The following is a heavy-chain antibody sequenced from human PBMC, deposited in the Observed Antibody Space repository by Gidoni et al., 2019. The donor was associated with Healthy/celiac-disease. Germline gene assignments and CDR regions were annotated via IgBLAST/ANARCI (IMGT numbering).Heavy chain of an antibody. J-gene: IGHJ4*02. CDR3: ARGGGYDYSPLNY. V-gene: IGHV3-64*01. D-gene: IGHD5-12*01. CDR2: ISSNGGST. Sequence: EVQLVESGGGWVQLGGSWSLSVAASGSPFSSYAMHWVRQAPGKGLEYVSAISSNGGSTYYANSVKGRFTISRDNSKNTLYLQMGSLRAEDMAVYYCARGGGYDYSPLNYWGQGTLVTVSS. CDR1: GSPFSSYA.